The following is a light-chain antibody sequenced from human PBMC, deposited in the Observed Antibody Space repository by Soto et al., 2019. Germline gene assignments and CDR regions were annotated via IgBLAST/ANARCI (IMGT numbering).Light chain of an antibody. Sequence: DIQMTQSPSSVSASVGDRVTITCRASQGVRNWLAWYQQKPGEAPKLLIYAASTLRRGVPSRFRGSGSGTDFTFTITSLQPEDFATYYCQQAYSFPYTFGQGTKLEIK. V-gene: IGKV1-12*01. CDR1: QGVRNW. J-gene: IGKJ2*01. CDR2: AAS. CDR3: QQAYSFPYT.